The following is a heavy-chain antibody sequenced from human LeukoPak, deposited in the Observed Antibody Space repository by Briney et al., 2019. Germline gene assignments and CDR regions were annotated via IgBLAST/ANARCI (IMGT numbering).Heavy chain of an antibody. V-gene: IGHV4-59*11. J-gene: IGHJ3*02. CDR2: ISYIGST. D-gene: IGHD4-17*01. Sequence: SETLSLTCAVSDDSFSSHYWTWIRQPPGKGLEWIGYISYIGSTNYNPSLKSRVTISIDTSKNQFSLKLSSVTAADTAVYYCARDLVTVTKGIDIWGQGTMVSVSS. CDR3: ARDLVTVTKGIDI. CDR1: DDSFSSHY.